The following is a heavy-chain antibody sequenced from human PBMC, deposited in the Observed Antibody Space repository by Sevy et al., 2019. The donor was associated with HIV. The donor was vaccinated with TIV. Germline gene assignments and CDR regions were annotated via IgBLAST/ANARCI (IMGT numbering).Heavy chain of an antibody. CDR1: AGSVSSSDYY. Sequence: SETLSLTCTVSAGSVSSSDYYWSWIRQPPGKGLQWVGYIYYSGGTYYNPFLNSRVSMSVDTSKNQFPLKLSSVTAADTAVYYCASKRGYSSGPFDYWGQGTLVTVSS. J-gene: IGHJ4*02. V-gene: IGHV4-30-4*01. CDR3: ASKRGYSSGPFDY. CDR2: IYYSGGT. D-gene: IGHD5-18*01.